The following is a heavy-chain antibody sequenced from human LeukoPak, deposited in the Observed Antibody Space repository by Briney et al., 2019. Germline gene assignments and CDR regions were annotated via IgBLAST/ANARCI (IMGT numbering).Heavy chain of an antibody. D-gene: IGHD4-4*01. CDR1: GFTFSQYW. J-gene: IGHJ4*02. CDR2: IDPDGSST. Sequence: GGSLRLSCEASGFTFSQYWMHWVRQAPGKGLVWVSRIDPDGSSTNYADSVRGRFTISRDNAKNTLYLQLNSLRAEDTAVYYCAREDYRNNAPYFDYWGKGTLVTVSS. V-gene: IGHV3-74*01. CDR3: AREDYRNNAPYFDY.